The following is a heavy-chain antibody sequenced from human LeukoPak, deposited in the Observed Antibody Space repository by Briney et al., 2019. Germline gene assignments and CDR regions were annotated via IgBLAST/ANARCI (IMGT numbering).Heavy chain of an antibody. Sequence: PGGSLRLSCAASGFTFSSYEMNCVRQAPGKGLEWVSYISSGGSTIYYADSVRGRFTISRANAKSSLYLQMNSLRAEDTAVYYCARGAQEVLMVYAFDYWGQGTLVTVSS. J-gene: IGHJ4*02. D-gene: IGHD2-8*01. CDR1: GFTFSSYE. V-gene: IGHV3-48*03. CDR3: ARGAQEVLMVYAFDY. CDR2: ISSGGSTI.